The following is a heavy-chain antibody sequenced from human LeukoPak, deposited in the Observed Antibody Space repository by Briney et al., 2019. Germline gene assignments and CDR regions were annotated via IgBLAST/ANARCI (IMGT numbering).Heavy chain of an antibody. Sequence: GGSLRLSCAASGFTFSSYSMKWVRQAPGKGLEWVSSISSSSSYIYYADSVKGRFTISRDNAKNSLYLQMNSLRAEDTAVYYCARDSLAYCGGDCYTAYWGQGTLVTVSS. CDR2: ISSSSSYI. V-gene: IGHV3-21*01. CDR3: ARDSLAYCGGDCYTAY. CDR1: GFTFSSYS. D-gene: IGHD2-21*02. J-gene: IGHJ4*02.